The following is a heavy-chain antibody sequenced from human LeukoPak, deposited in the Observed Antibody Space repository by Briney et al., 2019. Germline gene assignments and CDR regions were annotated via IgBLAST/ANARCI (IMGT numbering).Heavy chain of an antibody. CDR2: IYYSGST. J-gene: IGHJ3*02. D-gene: IGHD3-10*01. V-gene: IGHV4-59*01. Sequence: SETLSLTCTVSGGSISSYYWSWIRQPPGKGLEWIGYIYYSGSTNYNPSLKSRVTISVDTSKNQFSLKLSSVTAADTAVYYCAWTLSGAAFDIWGQGTMVTVSS. CDR1: GGSISSYY. CDR3: AWTLSGAAFDI.